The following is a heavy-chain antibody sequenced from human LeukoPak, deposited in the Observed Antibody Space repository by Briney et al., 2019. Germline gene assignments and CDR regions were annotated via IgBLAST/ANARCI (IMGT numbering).Heavy chain of an antibody. Sequence: ASVKVSCKTSGYTFTGYYMHWVRLAPGQGLEWMGWINPNSGVTDYAQKFQGRVTMTRDTSISTAYMELSRLRSDDTAVYYCVTSGDWAYYFDYWGQGTLVTVSS. CDR2: INPNSGVT. V-gene: IGHV1-2*02. D-gene: IGHD2-21*02. J-gene: IGHJ4*02. CDR1: GYTFTGYY. CDR3: VTSGDWAYYFDY.